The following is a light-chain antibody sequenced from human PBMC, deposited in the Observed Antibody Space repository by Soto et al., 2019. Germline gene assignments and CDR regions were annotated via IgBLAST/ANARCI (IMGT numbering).Light chain of an antibody. V-gene: IGLV2-8*01. CDR2: EVF. J-gene: IGLJ2*01. CDR1: SSDIGRFNY. CDR3: SSYAGSDFLV. Sequence: QSALTQPPSASGSPGQSVTISCTGTSSDIGRFNYVSWYQQHPGKAPKLLLYEVFRRPSGIPDRFSGSKSGHTASLTVSGLRADDEATYYCSSYAGSDFLVFGGGTQLTVL.